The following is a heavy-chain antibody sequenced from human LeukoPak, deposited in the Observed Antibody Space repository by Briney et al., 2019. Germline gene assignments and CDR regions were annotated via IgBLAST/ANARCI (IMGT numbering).Heavy chain of an antibody. CDR2: TNPNSGGT. Sequence: ASVKVSCKASGYTFTGYYMHWVRQAPGQGLEWMGWTNPNSGGTNYAQKFQGRVTMTRDTSISTAYMELSRLRSDDTAVYYCARALYCTNGVCYTGFDYWGQGTLVTVSS. CDR3: ARALYCTNGVCYTGFDY. V-gene: IGHV1-2*02. D-gene: IGHD2-8*01. CDR1: GYTFTGYY. J-gene: IGHJ4*02.